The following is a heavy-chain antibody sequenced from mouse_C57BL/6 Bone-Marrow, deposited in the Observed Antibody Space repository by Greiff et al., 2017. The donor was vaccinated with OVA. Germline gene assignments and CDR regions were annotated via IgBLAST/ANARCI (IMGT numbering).Heavy chain of an antibody. Sequence: EVKVVESGGGLVQPGESLKLSCESNEYEFPSHDMSWVRKTPEKRLELVAAINSDGGSTYYPDTMERRFIISRDNTKKTLYLQMSSLRSEATALDYCASHDDDDWFAYWGQGTLVTVSA. CDR2: INSDGGST. V-gene: IGHV5-2*01. CDR3: ASHDDDDWFAY. CDR1: EYEFPSHD. J-gene: IGHJ3*01.